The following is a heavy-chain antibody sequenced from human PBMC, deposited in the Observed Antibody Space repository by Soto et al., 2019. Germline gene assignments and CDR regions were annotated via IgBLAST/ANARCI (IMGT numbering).Heavy chain of an antibody. V-gene: IGHV1-8*01. CDR1: GYTFISYD. CDR3: ARGYCTNGVCYTGPFDY. Sequence: QVQLVQSGAEVKKPGASVKVSCKASGYTFISYDINWVRQATGQGLEWMGWMNPNSGNTGYAQKFQGRVTMTRNTSISTADMELSSLRSEDTAVYYCARGYCTNGVCYTGPFDYWGQGTLVTVSS. D-gene: IGHD2-8*01. J-gene: IGHJ4*02. CDR2: MNPNSGNT.